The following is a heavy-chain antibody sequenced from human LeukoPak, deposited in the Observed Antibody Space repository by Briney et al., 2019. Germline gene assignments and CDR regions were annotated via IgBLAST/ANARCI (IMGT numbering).Heavy chain of an antibody. Sequence: SETLSLTCAVYGGSFSGYYWSWIRQPPGKGLEWIGEINHSGSTNYNPSLKSRVTISVDTSKNQFSLKLSSVTAADTAVYYCARDFLAAYSSGCQFFYSGQGTPV. V-gene: IGHV4-34*01. CDR1: GGSFSGYY. D-gene: IGHD3-3*01. CDR2: INHSGST. J-gene: IGHJ4*01. CDR3: ARDFLAAYSSGCQFFY.